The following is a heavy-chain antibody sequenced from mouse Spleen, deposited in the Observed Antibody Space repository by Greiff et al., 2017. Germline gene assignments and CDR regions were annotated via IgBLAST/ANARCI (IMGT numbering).Heavy chain of an antibody. D-gene: IGHD2-1*01. J-gene: IGHJ4*01. Sequence: QVQLQQSGAELVRPGTSVKVSCKASGYAFTNYLIEWVKQRPGQGLEWIGVINPGSGGTNYNEKFKGKATLTADKSSSTAYMQLSSLTSEDSAVYFCARLGNHAMDYWGQGTSVTVSS. CDR2: INPGSGGT. CDR1: GYAFTNYL. CDR3: ARLGNHAMDY. V-gene: IGHV1-54*01.